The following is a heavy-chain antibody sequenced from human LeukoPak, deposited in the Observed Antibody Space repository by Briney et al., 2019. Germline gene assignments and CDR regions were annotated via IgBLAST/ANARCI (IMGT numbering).Heavy chain of an antibody. V-gene: IGHV4-34*01. CDR2: INHSGYT. CDR1: GVSFDDYY. J-gene: IGHJ4*02. CDR3: TRVTTGHDY. D-gene: IGHD4-17*01. Sequence: SETLSLTCAVSGVSFDDYYWSWVRQTPGKGLEWIGEINHSGYTNDSPSLKSRVTLSIDTSRKQFSLNLRSVTVADAGIYYCTRVTTGHDYWGQGTLVTVSS.